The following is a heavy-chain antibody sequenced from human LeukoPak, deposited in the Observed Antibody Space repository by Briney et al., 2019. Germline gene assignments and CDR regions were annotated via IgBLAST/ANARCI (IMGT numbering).Heavy chain of an antibody. CDR1: GGSISSGDYY. D-gene: IGHD3-10*01. V-gene: IGHV4-30-4*01. CDR2: IYYSGST. J-gene: IGHJ4*02. Sequence: SETLSLTCTVSGGSISSGDYYWSWIRQPPGKGLGWIGYIYYSGSTYYNPSLKSRVTISVDTSKNQFSLKLSSVTAADTAVYYCARVGDYGSGSYLDYWGQGTLVTVSS. CDR3: ARVGDYGSGSYLDY.